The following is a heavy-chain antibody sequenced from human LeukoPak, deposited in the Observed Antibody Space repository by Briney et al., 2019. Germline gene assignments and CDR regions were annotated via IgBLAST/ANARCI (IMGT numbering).Heavy chain of an antibody. CDR2: INHSGST. D-gene: IGHD5-18*01. V-gene: IGHV4-34*01. CDR1: SGSINNYY. Sequence: SETLSLTCTVSSGSINNYYWSWIRQPPGKGLEWIGEINHSGSTNYNPSLKSRVTISVDTSKNQFSLKVNSVTAADTAVYYCARRGYTYGWGWFDPWGQGTLVTVSS. J-gene: IGHJ5*02. CDR3: ARRGYTYGWGWFDP.